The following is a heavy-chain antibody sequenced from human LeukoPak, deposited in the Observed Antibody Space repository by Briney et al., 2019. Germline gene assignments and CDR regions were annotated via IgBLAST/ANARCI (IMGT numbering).Heavy chain of an antibody. Sequence: GGSLRLSCAASGFTFSSYAMSWVRQAPGKGLEWVGFIASKTYGGTAEYAASVKGRFTISRDDSKSIAYLQMNSLKTEDTAVYFCSRDQTPYYWGQGTLVTVSS. CDR2: IASKTYGGTA. CDR1: GFTFSSYA. CDR3: SRDQTPYY. V-gene: IGHV3-49*04. J-gene: IGHJ4*02.